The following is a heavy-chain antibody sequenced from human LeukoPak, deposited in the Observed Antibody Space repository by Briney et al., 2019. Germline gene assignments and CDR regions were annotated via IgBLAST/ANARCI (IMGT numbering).Heavy chain of an antibody. Sequence: GRSLRLSCAASGFTFSSYAMHWVRQAPGKGLEWVALISYDGSNKYYADSVKGRFTISRDNAKNTLYLQMNSLRAEDTAVYYCARAGRGLRYFDWLTYDYWGQGTQVTVSS. CDR3: ARAGRGLRYFDWLTYDY. CDR1: GFTFSSYA. V-gene: IGHV3-30*04. CDR2: ISYDGSNK. D-gene: IGHD3-9*01. J-gene: IGHJ4*02.